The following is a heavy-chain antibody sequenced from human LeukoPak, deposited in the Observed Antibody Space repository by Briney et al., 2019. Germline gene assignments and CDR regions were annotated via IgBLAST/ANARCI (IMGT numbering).Heavy chain of an antibody. CDR2: IIPIFGTA. CDR3: ARDWYYDSSGLDWFDP. V-gene: IGHV1-69*01. D-gene: IGHD3-22*01. Sequence: GASVKVSYKASGGTFSSYAISWVRQAPGQGLEWTGGIIPIFGTANYAQKFQGRVTITADESTSTAYMELSSLRSEDTAVYYCARDWYYDSSGLDWFDPWGQGTLVTVSS. J-gene: IGHJ5*02. CDR1: GGTFSSYA.